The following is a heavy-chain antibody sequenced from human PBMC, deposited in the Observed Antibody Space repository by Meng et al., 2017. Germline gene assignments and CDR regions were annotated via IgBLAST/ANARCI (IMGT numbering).Heavy chain of an antibody. CDR3: AREGQPKSNWLDP. D-gene: IGHD2-2*01. CDR1: GYTFTGYY. V-gene: IGHV1-2*02. Sequence: ASVKVSCKASGYTFTGYYMHWVRQDPGQGLEWMGWINPNSGGTNYAQKFQGRVTMNRDTSISTAYMERSRLRADDTAVYYCAREGQPKSNWLDPWGQGTLVTVSS. J-gene: IGHJ5*02. CDR2: INPNSGGT.